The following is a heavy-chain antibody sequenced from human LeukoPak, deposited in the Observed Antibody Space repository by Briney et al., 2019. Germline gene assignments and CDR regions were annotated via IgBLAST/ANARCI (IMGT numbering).Heavy chain of an antibody. Sequence: GGSLRLSCAASGFTFSNYGLHWVRQAPGKGLEWVALIRYDGSHNYYADSVEGRFTISRDNSEDTLYLQMSSLRAEDTAVYYCAKDQTTVYFSYYYYMDVWGKGTTVTVSS. CDR3: AKDQTTVYFSYYYYMDV. V-gene: IGHV3-30*02. CDR2: IRYDGSHN. D-gene: IGHD4-17*01. CDR1: GFTFSNYG. J-gene: IGHJ6*03.